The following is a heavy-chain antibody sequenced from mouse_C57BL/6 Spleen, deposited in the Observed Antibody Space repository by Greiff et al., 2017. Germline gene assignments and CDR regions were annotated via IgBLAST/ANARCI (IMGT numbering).Heavy chain of an antibody. D-gene: IGHD1-1*01. J-gene: IGHJ2*01. V-gene: IGHV1-69*01. CDR2: IDPSDSYT. CDR1: GYTFTSYW. CDR3: ARGSATVVDY. Sequence: QVQLQQPGAELVMPGASVKLSCKASGYTFTSYWMHWVKQRPGQGLEWIGEIDPSDSYTNYNQKFKGKSTLTVDKSSSTAYMQLSSLTSEDSAVYDCARGSATVVDYWGQGTTLTVSS.